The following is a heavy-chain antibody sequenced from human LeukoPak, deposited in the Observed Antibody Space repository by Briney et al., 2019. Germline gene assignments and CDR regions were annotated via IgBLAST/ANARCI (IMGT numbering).Heavy chain of an antibody. J-gene: IGHJ4*02. Sequence: SETLSLTCTVSGGSINSRSYYWGWIRQPPGKGLEWIGSIYYSGTTYYNPSLKSRVTISVDTSKNQFSLRLTSVTAADTAVYFCAGAYSSGRSYFDYWGQGTLVTVSA. CDR3: AGAYSSGRSYFDY. V-gene: IGHV4-39*07. CDR2: IYYSGTT. CDR1: GGSINSRSYY. D-gene: IGHD6-19*01.